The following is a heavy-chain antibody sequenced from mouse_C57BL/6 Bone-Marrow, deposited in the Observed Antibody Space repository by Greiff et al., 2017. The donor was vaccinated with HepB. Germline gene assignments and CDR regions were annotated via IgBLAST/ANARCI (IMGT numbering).Heavy chain of an antibody. V-gene: IGHV7-1*01. Sequence: EVQLVESGGGLVQSGRSLRLSCATSGFTFSDFYMEWVRQAPGKGLEWIAASRNKANDYTTEYSASVKGRFIVSRDTSQSILYLQMNALRAEDTAIYYCARDASYGYGPFAYWGQGTLVTVSA. J-gene: IGHJ3*01. CDR1: GFTFSDFY. CDR2: SRNKANDYTT. D-gene: IGHD2-2*01. CDR3: ARDASYGYGPFAY.